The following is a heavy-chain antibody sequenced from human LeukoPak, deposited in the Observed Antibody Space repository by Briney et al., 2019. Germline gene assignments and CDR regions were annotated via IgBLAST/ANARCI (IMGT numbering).Heavy chain of an antibody. CDR3: ARTIFTGYDDY. CDR2: ISYSGST. J-gene: IGHJ4*02. Sequence: SVTLSLTCAVSGASISSYYWSWIRQPPGKGLEWIGCISYSGSTNYNPSLKSRVTISLDTSKNQFSLKLSSVTAADTAVYYCARTIFTGYDDYWGQGTLVTVSS. D-gene: IGHD5-12*01. CDR1: GASISSYY. V-gene: IGHV4-59*01.